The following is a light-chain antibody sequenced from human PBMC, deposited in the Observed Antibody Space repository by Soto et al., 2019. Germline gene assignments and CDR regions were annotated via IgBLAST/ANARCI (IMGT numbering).Light chain of an antibody. CDR2: GAS. Sequence: DIQMTQSPSSLSASVGDRVTITCQASQDIRKYLNWNQQKPGRAPNLLIYGASNLETGVPSRFSGSGYGTDFTFTISSLQPEDIATYYCQHYDNLPPFTFGPGTKVAIK. J-gene: IGKJ3*01. V-gene: IGKV1-33*01. CDR1: QDIRKY. CDR3: QHYDNLPPFT.